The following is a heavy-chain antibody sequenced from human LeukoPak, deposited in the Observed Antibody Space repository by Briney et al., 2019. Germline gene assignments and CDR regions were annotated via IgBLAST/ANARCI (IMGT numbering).Heavy chain of an antibody. CDR2: ISSSSSYI. CDR3: ARDDYGDYVHFDY. J-gene: IGHJ4*02. CDR1: GFTFSSYS. D-gene: IGHD4-17*01. V-gene: IGHV3-21*01. Sequence: GGSLRLSCAASGFTFSSYSMNWVRQAPGKGLEWVSSISSSSSYICYADSVKGRFTISRDNAKNSLYLQMNSLRAEDTAVYYCARDDYGDYVHFDYWGQGTLVTVSS.